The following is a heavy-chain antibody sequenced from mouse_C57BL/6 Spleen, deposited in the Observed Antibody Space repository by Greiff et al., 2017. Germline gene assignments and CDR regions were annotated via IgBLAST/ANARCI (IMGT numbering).Heavy chain of an antibody. CDR3: ARSIYYYGSPHWYFDV. CDR1: GYTFTDYY. Sequence: VKLMESGAELVRPGASVKLSCKASGYTFTDYYINWVKQRPGQGLEWIARIYPGSGNTYYNEKFKGKATLTAEKSSSTAYMQLSSLTSEDSAVYFCARSIYYYGSPHWYFDVWGTGTTVTVSS. J-gene: IGHJ1*03. V-gene: IGHV1-76*01. CDR2: IYPGSGNT. D-gene: IGHD1-1*01.